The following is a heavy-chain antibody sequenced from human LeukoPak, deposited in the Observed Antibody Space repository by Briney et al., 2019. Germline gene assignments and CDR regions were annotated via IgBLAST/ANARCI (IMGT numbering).Heavy chain of an antibody. Sequence: SETLCLTCAVYGGSFRGYYWTWIPQTPGEGLEWIGENNNSGSTNYTPFLKSRVTVSLDTCKSQFSLKLSSVTAADTAVYYCARGGGNLLPYFDPKYYYYMDGWGKGTTVSVSS. CDR3: ARGGGNLLPYFDPKYYYYMDG. CDR2: NNNSGST. V-gene: IGHV4-34*01. CDR1: GGSFRGYY. J-gene: IGHJ6*03. D-gene: IGHD3-9*01.